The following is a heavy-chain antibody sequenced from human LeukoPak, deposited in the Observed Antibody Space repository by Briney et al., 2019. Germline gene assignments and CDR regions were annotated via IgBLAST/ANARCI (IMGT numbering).Heavy chain of an antibody. Sequence: SETLSLTCTVSGGSINRYYWGWIRQPPGKGLEWVASIYYSGSSYYNPSLKSRVTISVDTSKNQFSLKLSSVTAADTAVYYCATRGYSYGTDAFDIWGQGTMVTVSS. V-gene: IGHV4-39*07. CDR3: ATRGYSYGTDAFDI. J-gene: IGHJ3*02. CDR2: IYYSGSS. D-gene: IGHD5-18*01. CDR1: GGSINRYY.